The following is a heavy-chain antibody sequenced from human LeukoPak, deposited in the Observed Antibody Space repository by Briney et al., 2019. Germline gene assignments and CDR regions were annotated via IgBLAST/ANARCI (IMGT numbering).Heavy chain of an antibody. Sequence: PGGSLRLSCAASGFTFSSYGMHWVRQAPGKGLEGVAVISYDGSNKYYADSVKGRFTISRDNSKNTLYLQMNSLRAEDTAVYYCAKDRGPLYYDFWSAISGMDVWGQGTTVTVSS. CDR2: ISYDGSNK. CDR3: AKDRGPLYYDFWSAISGMDV. D-gene: IGHD3-3*01. J-gene: IGHJ6*02. CDR1: GFTFSSYG. V-gene: IGHV3-30*18.